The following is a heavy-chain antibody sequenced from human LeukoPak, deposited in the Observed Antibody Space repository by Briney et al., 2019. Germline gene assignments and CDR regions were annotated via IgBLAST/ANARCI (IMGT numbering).Heavy chain of an antibody. V-gene: IGHV1-69*05. J-gene: IGHJ4*02. CDR1: GGTFSSYA. Sequence: SVKVSCKVSGGTFSSYAISWVRQAPGQGLEWMGRIIPIFGTANYAQKFQGRVTITTDESTSTAYMELTSLRSEDTAVYYCARDQGYGAYGHDYWGQGTLVTVSS. CDR3: ARDQGYGAYGHDY. D-gene: IGHD4/OR15-4a*01. CDR2: IIPIFGTA.